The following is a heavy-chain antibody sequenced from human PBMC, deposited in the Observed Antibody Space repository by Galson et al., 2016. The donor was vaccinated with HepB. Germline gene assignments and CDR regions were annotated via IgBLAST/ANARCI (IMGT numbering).Heavy chain of an antibody. CDR2: ISSNGGST. J-gene: IGHJ4*02. Sequence: SLRLSCAASGFTFSSYAMHWVRQAPGKGLEYVSAISSNGGSTYYADSVKGRFTISRDNSKNTLYLQMSSLRAEDTAVYYCVKDAGDYYGSGSYYQPGYFDYWGQGTLVTVSS. D-gene: IGHD3-10*01. CDR1: GFTFSSYA. CDR3: VKDAGDYYGSGSYYQPGYFDY. V-gene: IGHV3-64D*09.